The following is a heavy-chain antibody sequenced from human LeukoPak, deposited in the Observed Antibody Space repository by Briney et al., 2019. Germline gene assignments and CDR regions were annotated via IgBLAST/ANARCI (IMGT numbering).Heavy chain of an antibody. D-gene: IGHD4-23*01. J-gene: IGHJ6*02. V-gene: IGHV3-73*01. CDR3: TSWDYGGNSRPDYYYYYGMDV. CDR2: IRSKANSYAT. Sequence: GGSLRLSCAASGFTFSGSAMHWVRQASGKGLEWVGRIRSKANSYATAYAASVKGRFTISRDDSKNTAYLRMNSLKTEDTAVYYCTSWDYGGNSRPDYYYYYGMDVWGQGTTVTVSS. CDR1: GFTFSGSA.